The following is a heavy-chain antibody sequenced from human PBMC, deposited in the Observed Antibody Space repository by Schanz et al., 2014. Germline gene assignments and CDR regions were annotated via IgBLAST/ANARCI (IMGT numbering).Heavy chain of an antibody. CDR2: INSDDTTK. V-gene: IGHV3-74*03. CDR1: GFTFSSYW. CDR3: ARVRGSGSYSFHYLDL. D-gene: IGHD1-26*01. Sequence: EVRLVESGGGLVQSGGSLRLSCAASGFTFSSYWMHWVRQAPGKGLVWVSRINSDDTTKTYADSEKGRFTISRDNGEDTTYLQMNRLRVEATGVSSCARVRGSGSYSFHYLDLWGQGTLVTVAS. J-gene: IGHJ4*02.